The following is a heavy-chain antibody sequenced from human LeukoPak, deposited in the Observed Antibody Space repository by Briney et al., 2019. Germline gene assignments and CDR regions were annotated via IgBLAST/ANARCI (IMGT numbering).Heavy chain of an antibody. Sequence: SETLSLTCAVYGGSFSGYYWGWIRQPPGKGLEWIGSIYHSGRTFYNPSLKSRLTISVDTSKNQFSLKLSSVTAADTAVYYCATYGSGYYFDYWGQGTLVTVSS. CDR1: GGSFSGYY. J-gene: IGHJ4*02. V-gene: IGHV4-34*01. D-gene: IGHD3-10*01. CDR3: ATYGSGYYFDY. CDR2: IYHSGRT.